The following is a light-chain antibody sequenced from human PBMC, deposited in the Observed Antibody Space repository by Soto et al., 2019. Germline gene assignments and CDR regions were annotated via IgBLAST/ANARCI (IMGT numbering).Light chain of an antibody. V-gene: IGLV2-14*01. CDR2: DVS. J-gene: IGLJ1*01. CDR3: SSYTSSSTLV. Sequence: QSVLTQPASVSGSPGQSITISCTGTSSDVGGYNYVSWYQQHPGKAPKLMIYDVSTRPSGVSNRFSGSKSGNTASLTISGLQSEDEAEYYFSSYTSSSTLVVGTGTKLTVL. CDR1: SSDVGGYNY.